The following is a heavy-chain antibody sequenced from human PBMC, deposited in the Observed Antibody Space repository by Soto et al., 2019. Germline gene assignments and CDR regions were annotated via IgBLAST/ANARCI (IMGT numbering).Heavy chain of an antibody. CDR3: AKHSMITFGGVIVPNPDAFDI. Sequence: GGSLRLSCAASGFTFSSYAMSWVRQAPGKGLEWVSAISGSGGSTSYADSVKGRFTISRDNSKNTLYLQMNSLRAEDTAVYYCAKHSMITFGGVIVPNPDAFDIWGQGTMVTVSS. CDR1: GFTFSSYA. CDR2: ISGSGGST. V-gene: IGHV3-23*01. D-gene: IGHD3-16*02. J-gene: IGHJ3*02.